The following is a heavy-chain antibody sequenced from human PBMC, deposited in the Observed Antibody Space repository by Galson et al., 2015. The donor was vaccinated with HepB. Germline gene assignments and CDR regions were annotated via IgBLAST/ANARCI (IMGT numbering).Heavy chain of an antibody. D-gene: IGHD3-10*01. J-gene: IGHJ4*02. CDR3: ARSLSGH. V-gene: IGHV1-69*04. CDR2: IIPTLGIT. Sequence: SVKVSCKASGGTFSSYAIIWVRQAPGQGLEWMGRIIPTLGITNYAQKSQGRVTLTADKSTTTVSSAAYMELRKLRSDDTAVYYCARSLSGHWGQGTLVTVSS. CDR1: GGTFSSYA.